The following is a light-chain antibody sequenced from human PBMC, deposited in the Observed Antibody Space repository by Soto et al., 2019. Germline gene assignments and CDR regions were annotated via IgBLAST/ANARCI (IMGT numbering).Light chain of an antibody. CDR2: GAS. Sequence: EIVLTQSPGTLSLSPGDRATLSCRASQSVRTNFLAWYQQKPGQAPRLLIYGASSRAIDIPDRFSGSGSGTDFTLTISRLEAEDFAVYYCQHYDTSPPPTFGGGTKVEIK. CDR3: QHYDTSPPPT. CDR1: QSVRTNF. J-gene: IGKJ4*01. V-gene: IGKV3-20*01.